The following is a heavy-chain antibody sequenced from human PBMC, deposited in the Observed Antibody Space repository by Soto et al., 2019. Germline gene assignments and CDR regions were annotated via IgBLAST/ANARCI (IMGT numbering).Heavy chain of an antibody. V-gene: IGHV3-23*01. CDR2: ISGSGGST. CDR1: GFTFSSYA. Sequence: PGGSLRLSSAASGFTFSSYAMSWVRQAPGKGLEWVSAISGSGGSTYYADSVKGRFTISRDNSKNTLYLQMNSLRAEDTAVYYCANNRKGGPLGGSLWFGELSGYWGQGTLVTVSS. J-gene: IGHJ4*02. CDR3: ANNRKGGPLGGSLWFGELSGY. D-gene: IGHD3-10*01.